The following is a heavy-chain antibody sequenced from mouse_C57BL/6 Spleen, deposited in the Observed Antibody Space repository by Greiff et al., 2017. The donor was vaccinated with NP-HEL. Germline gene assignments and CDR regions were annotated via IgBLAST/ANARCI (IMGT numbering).Heavy chain of an antibody. CDR1: GYTFTSYW. D-gene: IGHD2-2*01. J-gene: IGHJ4*01. Sequence: QVQLQQPGAELVKPGASVKLSCKASGYTFTSYWMHWVKQRPGRGLEWIGRIDPNSGGTKYNEKFKSKATLTVDKPSSTAYMQLSSLTSEDSAVYYCARWIFYGYDDPYYAMDYWGQGTSVTVSS. V-gene: IGHV1-72*01. CDR3: ARWIFYGYDDPYYAMDY. CDR2: IDPNSGGT.